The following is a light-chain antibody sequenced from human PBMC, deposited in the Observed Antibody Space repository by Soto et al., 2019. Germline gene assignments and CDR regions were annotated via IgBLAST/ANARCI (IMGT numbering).Light chain of an antibody. Sequence: EIVLTQSPGTLSLSPGERATLSCRASQSVSSDYLAWYQQKPGRAPRLLIYGASRRATGVPDRFSGSGSETDLTIIINILEPEYFAVYYCQQYDASYTFGQGTKLEIK. J-gene: IGKJ2*01. CDR1: QSVSSDY. V-gene: IGKV3-20*01. CDR2: GAS. CDR3: QQYDASYT.